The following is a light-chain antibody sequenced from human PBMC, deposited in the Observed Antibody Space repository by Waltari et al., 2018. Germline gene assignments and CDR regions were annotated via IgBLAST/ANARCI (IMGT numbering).Light chain of an antibody. CDR1: QGINNH. Sequence: DIQLTQSPSFLSASVGARVTISCRASQGINNHLAWYQQKPGKAPKLLIYVASTLQSGVPSRFSGSGSGTEFTLTISSLQPEDFAIYYCQQLNSYQFTFGPGTKVDIK. CDR2: VAS. CDR3: QQLNSYQFT. V-gene: IGKV1-9*01. J-gene: IGKJ3*01.